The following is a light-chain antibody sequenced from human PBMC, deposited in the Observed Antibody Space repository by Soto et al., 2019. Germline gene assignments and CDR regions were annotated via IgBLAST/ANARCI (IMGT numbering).Light chain of an antibody. Sequence: DIQMTQSPSTLSGSVGDRVTITCRASQTISSWLAWYQQKPGKAPKLLIYKASTLKSGVPPRFSGSGSGTEFTLTISSLQPDDFATYYCQQYNSYSTFGLGTKVDI. CDR1: QTISSW. V-gene: IGKV1-5*03. CDR3: QQYNSYST. CDR2: KAS. J-gene: IGKJ1*01.